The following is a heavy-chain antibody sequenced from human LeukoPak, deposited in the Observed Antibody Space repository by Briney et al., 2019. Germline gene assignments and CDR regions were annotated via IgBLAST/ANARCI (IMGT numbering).Heavy chain of an antibody. CDR2: IIPIFGTA. V-gene: IGHV1-69*06. D-gene: IGHD5-24*01. CDR3: ARDRERDGYAKNYYYMDV. J-gene: IGHJ6*03. CDR1: GGAFSSYA. Sequence: GASVKVSCKASGGAFSSYAISWVRQAPGQGLEWMGGIIPIFGTANYAQKFQGRVTITADKSTSTAYMELSSLRSEDTAVYYCARDRERDGYAKNYYYMDVWGKGTTVTVSS.